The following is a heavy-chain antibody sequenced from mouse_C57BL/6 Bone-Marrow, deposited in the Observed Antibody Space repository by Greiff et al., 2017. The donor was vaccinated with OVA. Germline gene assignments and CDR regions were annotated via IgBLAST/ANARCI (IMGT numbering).Heavy chain of an antibody. D-gene: IGHD6-1*01. Sequence: QVQLKESGPELVKPGASVKISCKASGYTFTDYYINWVKQRPGQGLEWIGWIFPGSGSTNYNEKFKGKATLTVDKSSSTAYMLLSSLTSEESAVYFCASPSPYAMGYWGQGTSDTVSS. J-gene: IGHJ4*01. CDR1: GYTFTDYY. V-gene: IGHV1-75*01. CDR2: IFPGSGST. CDR3: ASPSPYAMGY.